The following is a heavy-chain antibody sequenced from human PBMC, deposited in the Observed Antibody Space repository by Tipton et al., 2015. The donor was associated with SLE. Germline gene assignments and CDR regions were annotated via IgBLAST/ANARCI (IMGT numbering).Heavy chain of an antibody. J-gene: IGHJ4*02. CDR2: INHSGST. V-gene: IGHV4-34*01. CDR3: ARLRGWIFGVVVAFDS. CDR1: GGSFSGYY. Sequence: TLSLTCAVYGGSFSGYYWSWIRQPPGKGLEWIGEINHSGSTNYNPSLKSRVTISVDTSKNQFSLKLSSVTAADTAVYYCARLRGWIFGVVVAFDSWGQGTLVTVSS. D-gene: IGHD3-3*01.